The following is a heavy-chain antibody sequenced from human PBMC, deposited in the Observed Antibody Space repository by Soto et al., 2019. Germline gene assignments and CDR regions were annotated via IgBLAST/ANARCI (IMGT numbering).Heavy chain of an antibody. CDR1: GFTFSSYA. J-gene: IGHJ3*02. V-gene: IGHV3-64*02. CDR3: ARGGGYYYDSSGYSDHDAFDI. Sequence: PGGSLRLSCAASGFTFSSYAMHWVRQAPGKGLEYVSAISSNGGSTYYADSVKGRFTISRDNSKNTLYLQMGSLRAEDMAVYYCARGGGYYYDSSGYSDHDAFDIWGQGTMVTVSS. CDR2: ISSNGGST. D-gene: IGHD3-22*01.